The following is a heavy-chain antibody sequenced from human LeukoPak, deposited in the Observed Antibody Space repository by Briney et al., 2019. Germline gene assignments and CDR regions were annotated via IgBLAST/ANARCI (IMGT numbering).Heavy chain of an antibody. Sequence: SVKVSCNASGGTFSRDTITWVRQAPGQGLEWMGGFIPIFGRANYAQNFQGRVMITAEESTTTAYTELSSLQSEDTAVYYCARGVKYYSDGRGYYLHYWGQGTLVTVSS. V-gene: IGHV1-69*13. J-gene: IGHJ4*02. CDR2: FIPIFGRA. CDR3: ARGVKYYSDGRGYYLHY. CDR1: GGTFSRDT. D-gene: IGHD3-22*01.